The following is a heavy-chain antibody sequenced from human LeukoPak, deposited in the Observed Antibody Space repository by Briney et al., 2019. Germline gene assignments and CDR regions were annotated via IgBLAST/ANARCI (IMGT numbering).Heavy chain of an antibody. Sequence: GGSLRLSCAASGFTFSNYAMSWVRQAPGKGLEWVSVISGSAGSTYYADSVKGRFTLSRDNSKNMVYLSMNSLRAEDPALSYCWKERQYSGSPNWFDPWGQGSMVTVSS. D-gene: IGHD1-26*01. CDR2: ISGSAGST. J-gene: IGHJ5*02. CDR3: WKERQYSGSPNWFDP. V-gene: IGHV3-23*01. CDR1: GFTFSNYA.